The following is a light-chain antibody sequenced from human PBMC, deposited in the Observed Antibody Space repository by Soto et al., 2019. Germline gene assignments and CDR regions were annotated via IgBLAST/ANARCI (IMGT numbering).Light chain of an antibody. CDR1: QSISSY. CDR3: QQSYSTLWT. J-gene: IGKJ1*01. Sequence: DIQLTQSPSSLSASVRDRVTINCRASQSISSYLNWYQQKPGKAPKLLIYAASSLQSGVPSRFSGSGSGTDFTLTISSLQPEDFATYYCQQSYSTLWTVGQGTKVDIK. V-gene: IGKV1-39*01. CDR2: AAS.